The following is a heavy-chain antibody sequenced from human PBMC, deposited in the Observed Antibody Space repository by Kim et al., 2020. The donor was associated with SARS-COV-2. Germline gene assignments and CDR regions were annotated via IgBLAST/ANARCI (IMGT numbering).Heavy chain of an antibody. J-gene: IGHJ4*02. CDR3: ARELYYYGSGSPFDY. D-gene: IGHD3-10*01. CDR2: IKQDGSEK. CDR1: GFTFSSYW. Sequence: GGSLRLSCAASGFTFSSYWMSWVRQAPGKGLEWVANIKQDGSEKYYVDSVKGRFTISRDNAKNSLYLQMNSLRAEDTAVYYCARELYYYGSGSPFDYWGQGTLVTVSS. V-gene: IGHV3-7*01.